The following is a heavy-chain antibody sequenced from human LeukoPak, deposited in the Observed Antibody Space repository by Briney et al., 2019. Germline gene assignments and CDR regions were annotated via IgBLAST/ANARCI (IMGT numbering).Heavy chain of an antibody. Sequence: PSETLPLTCIVSGASISSYYWSWIRHPAGKELEWIGRLQPSGATNYNPSLESRVTMSVDTSKNQFSLSLTSVTAADTAVYYCARDSTGTAFDPWGQGTLVTVSS. V-gene: IGHV4-4*07. J-gene: IGHJ5*02. D-gene: IGHD1-14*01. CDR2: LQPSGAT. CDR1: GASISSYY. CDR3: ARDSTGTAFDP.